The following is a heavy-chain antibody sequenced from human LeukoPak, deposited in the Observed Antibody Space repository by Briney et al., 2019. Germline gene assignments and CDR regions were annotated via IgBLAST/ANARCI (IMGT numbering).Heavy chain of an antibody. CDR1: GGSISSYY. J-gene: IGHJ4*02. V-gene: IGHV4-59*08. CDR2: IYYSGST. Sequence: PSETLSLTCTVSGGSISSYYWSWIRQPPGKGLEWIGYIYYSGSTNYNPSLKSRVTISVDTSKNQFSLKLSSVTAADTAVYYCARQLLVYGDFDYWGQGTLVTVSS. D-gene: IGHD4-17*01. CDR3: ARQLLVYGDFDY.